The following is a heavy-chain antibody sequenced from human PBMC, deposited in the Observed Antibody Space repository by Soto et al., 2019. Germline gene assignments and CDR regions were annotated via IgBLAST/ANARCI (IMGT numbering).Heavy chain of an antibody. CDR3: ARERYGDY. J-gene: IGHJ4*02. V-gene: IGHV1-18*01. Sequence: QVHLVQSGAEVKKPGASVKVSCKGSGYAFTTYGITWVRQAPGQGLEWMGWISAHNGNTNYAQKLQGRVTVTRDTSTSTAYMELRSLRSDDTAVYYCARERYGDYWGQGARVTVSS. CDR2: ISAHNGNT. D-gene: IGHD1-1*01. CDR1: GYAFTTYG.